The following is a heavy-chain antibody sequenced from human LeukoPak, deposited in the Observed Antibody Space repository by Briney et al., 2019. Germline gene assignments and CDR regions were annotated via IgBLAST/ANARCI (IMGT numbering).Heavy chain of an antibody. CDR3: ARGGGRGDYNERYYFDY. V-gene: IGHV3-30*04. CDR1: GFTFTGHS. Sequence: GGSLRLSCVASGFTFTGHSMHWVRQAPGKGLEWVAVVAHEEKTIFYADSPKGRFTVSRDNSKNTVYLQMNSLRAEDTAVYYWARGGGRGDYNERYYFDYWGQGILVTVSS. J-gene: IGHJ4*02. D-gene: IGHD3-22*01. CDR2: VAHEEKTI.